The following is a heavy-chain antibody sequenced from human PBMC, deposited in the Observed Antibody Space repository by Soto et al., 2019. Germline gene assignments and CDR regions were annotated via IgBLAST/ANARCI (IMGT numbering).Heavy chain of an antibody. J-gene: IGHJ5*02. CDR3: ARSGVWQQLVRWFDP. CDR2: ISAYNGNT. V-gene: IGHV1-18*01. D-gene: IGHD6-13*01. Sequence: QVKLVQSGAEVKKPGASVKVSCKASGYTFTSYGISWVRQAPGQGLEWMGWISAYNGNTNYAQKLQGRVTMTTGTSTSTAYMALRSLRSDDTAVYYCARSGVWQQLVRWFDPWGQGTLVIVFS. CDR1: GYTFTSYG.